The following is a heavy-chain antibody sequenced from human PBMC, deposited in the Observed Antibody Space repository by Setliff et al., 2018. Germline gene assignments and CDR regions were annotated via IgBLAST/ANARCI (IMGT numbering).Heavy chain of an antibody. CDR3: ARVTGFSYMDV. CDR2: INYSRVV. J-gene: IGHJ6*03. V-gene: IGHV4-34*01. Sequence: SETLSLTCGVSGGSFSGYYWSWIRQSPGGGLEWIGEINYSRVVNYKPSLKSRVSISLDTAKNQISLRLSSVTAADTAVYFCARVTGFSYMDVWGKGTTVTVSS. CDR1: GGSFSGYY. D-gene: IGHD3-3*01.